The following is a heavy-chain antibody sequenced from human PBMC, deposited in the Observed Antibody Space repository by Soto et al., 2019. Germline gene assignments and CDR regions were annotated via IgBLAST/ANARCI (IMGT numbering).Heavy chain of an antibody. CDR1: GDSVSSNSAA. CDR2: TYYRSKWYI. D-gene: IGHD1-1*01. J-gene: IGHJ6*03. Sequence: QVQLQQSGPGLVKPSQTLSLTCDISGDSVSSNSAAWNWIRQTPSRGLEWLGRTYYRSKWYINYAVSVKSRITVNPETSKNQFSLQLNSVTPEDTAVYYCARGSWDDVTGHYYMDVWGKVTTVTVSS. CDR3: ARGSWDDVTGHYYMDV. V-gene: IGHV6-1*01.